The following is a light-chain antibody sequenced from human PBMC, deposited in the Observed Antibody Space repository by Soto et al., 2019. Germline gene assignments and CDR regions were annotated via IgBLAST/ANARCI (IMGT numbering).Light chain of an antibody. V-gene: IGKV3-15*01. CDR3: QQYIKWPPYT. CDR1: QSVSSN. J-gene: IGKJ2*01. Sequence: EIVMTQSPANLSVSPGERATLSCRASQSVSSNLAWYQQKPGQGPRLLIYGASTRATSIPARFSDSGSGTEFTLTITSLQSEDFALYYCQQYIKWPPYTFGHANKLQIK. CDR2: GAS.